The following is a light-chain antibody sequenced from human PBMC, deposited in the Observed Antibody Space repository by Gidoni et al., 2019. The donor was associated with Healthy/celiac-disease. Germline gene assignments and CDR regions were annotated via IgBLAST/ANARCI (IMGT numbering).Light chain of an antibody. Sequence: QSALTQPASVSGSPGQSITLACTGTSSDVGCYNYVSWYQQHPGKAPKLRIYEVSNQPSGVSNRFSGSKSGNTASLTISGLQAEDEADYYCSSYTSSSTQLVFGGGTKLTVL. CDR3: SSYTSSSTQLV. V-gene: IGLV2-14*01. CDR1: SSDVGCYNY. CDR2: EVS. J-gene: IGLJ2*01.